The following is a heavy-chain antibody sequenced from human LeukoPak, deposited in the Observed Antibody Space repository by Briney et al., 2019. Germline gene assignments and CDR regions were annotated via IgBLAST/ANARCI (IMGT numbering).Heavy chain of an antibody. CDR3: ARDRDSNWYPYHDY. Sequence: GGSLRLSCAASGFTFLNSRMSWVRQAPGKGLEWMANIKPDGSQKYYVDSVKGRFTISRDNAKNSLYLQVDSLTAEDTAIYYCARDRDSNWYPYHDYWGQGVLVTVSS. D-gene: IGHD6-13*01. V-gene: IGHV3-7*03. J-gene: IGHJ4*02. CDR1: GFTFLNSR. CDR2: IKPDGSQK.